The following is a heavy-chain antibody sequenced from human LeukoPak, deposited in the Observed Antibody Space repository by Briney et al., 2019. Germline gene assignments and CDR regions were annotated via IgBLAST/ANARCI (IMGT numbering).Heavy chain of an antibody. CDR1: GFTFSSYS. V-gene: IGHV3-21*01. Sequence: GGSLRLSCAASGFTFSSYSMNWVRQAPGKGLEWVSSISSSSSYIYYADSVKGRFTISRVNAKKSMYLQMNSLRAEDTAVYYCARAIYDKGALFDYWGQGTLVTVSS. CDR3: ARAIYDKGALFDY. CDR2: ISSSSSYI. D-gene: IGHD3-22*01. J-gene: IGHJ4*02.